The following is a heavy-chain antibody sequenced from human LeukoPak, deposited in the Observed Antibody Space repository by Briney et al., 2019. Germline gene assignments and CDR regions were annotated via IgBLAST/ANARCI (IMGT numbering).Heavy chain of an antibody. CDR2: INPSGGST. J-gene: IGHJ6*02. CDR1: GYTFTSYG. V-gene: IGHV1-46*01. CDR3: ARDRGAVAGYYYYYGMDV. Sequence: ASVKVSCKASGYTFTSYGISWVRQAPGQGLEWMGIINPSGGSTSYAQKFQGRVTMTRDTSTSTVYMELSSLRSEDTAVYYCARDRGAVAGYYYYYGMDVWGQGTTVTVSS. D-gene: IGHD6-19*01.